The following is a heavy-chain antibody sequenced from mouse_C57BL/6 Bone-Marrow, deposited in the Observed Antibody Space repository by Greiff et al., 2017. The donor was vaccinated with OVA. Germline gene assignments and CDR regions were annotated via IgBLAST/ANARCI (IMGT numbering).Heavy chain of an antibody. Sequence: EVQLQQSGPELVKPGASVKIPCKASGYTFTDYNMDWVKQSPGKSLEWIGDINPNNGGTIYNQKFKGKATLTVDKSSSTAYMELRSLTSEDTAAYYCARSLYGSSHYAMDYWGQGTSVTVSS. CDR2: INPNNGGT. V-gene: IGHV1-18*01. D-gene: IGHD1-1*01. CDR3: ARSLYGSSHYAMDY. J-gene: IGHJ4*01. CDR1: GYTFTDYN.